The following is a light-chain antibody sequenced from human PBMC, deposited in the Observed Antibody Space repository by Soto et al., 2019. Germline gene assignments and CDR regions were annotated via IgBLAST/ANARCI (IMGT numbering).Light chain of an antibody. V-gene: IGKV3-20*01. CDR3: QQYGDSPPT. J-gene: IGKJ1*01. CDR2: GTS. CDR1: QSVSSNS. Sequence: EIVLTQSPGTLSLSPGESATLSCKASQSVSSNSLAWYRRNPGQPPSLLIYGTSTRATDIPRRFRGSGSGTDFTLTITRLEPEDFAVYFCQQYGDSPPTFGQGTKVEVK.